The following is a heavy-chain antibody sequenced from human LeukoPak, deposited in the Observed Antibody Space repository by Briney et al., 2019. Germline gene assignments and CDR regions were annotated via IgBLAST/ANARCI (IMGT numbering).Heavy chain of an antibody. CDR1: GYTFTGYY. D-gene: IGHD6-19*01. Sequence: ASVKVSCKASGYTFTGYYMPWVRQAPGQGLGWMGGINPNSGSTNYAQKLQGRVTITRDTYISTAYMALSRLRSDDTAVYYCARAVGDSSGLDAFDIWGQGTMVTVSS. CDR2: INPNSGST. V-gene: IGHV1-2*02. J-gene: IGHJ3*02. CDR3: ARAVGDSSGLDAFDI.